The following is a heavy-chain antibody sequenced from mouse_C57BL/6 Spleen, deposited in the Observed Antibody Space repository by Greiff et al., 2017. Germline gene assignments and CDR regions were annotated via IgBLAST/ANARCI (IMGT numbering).Heavy chain of an antibody. CDR1: GYTFTDYE. Sequence: QVQLQQSGAELVRPGASVTLSCKASGYTFTDYEMHWVKQTPVHGLEWIGAIDPETGGTAYNQKFKGKAILTADKSSSTAYMELRSLTSEDSAVYYCTRPLSTGMVTTGYYFDYWGQGTTLTVSS. CDR2: IDPETGGT. CDR3: TRPLSTGMVTTGYYFDY. V-gene: IGHV1-15*01. J-gene: IGHJ2*01. D-gene: IGHD2-2*01.